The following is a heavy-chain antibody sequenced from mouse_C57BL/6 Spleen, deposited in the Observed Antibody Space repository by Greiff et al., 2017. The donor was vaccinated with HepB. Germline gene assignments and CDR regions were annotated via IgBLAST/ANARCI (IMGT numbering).Heavy chain of an antibody. CDR3: ARPYYLYAMDY. J-gene: IGHJ4*01. V-gene: IGHV1-54*01. CDR2: INPGSGGT. Sequence: VNVVESGAELVRPGTSVKVSCKASGYAFTNYLIEWVKQRPGQGLEWIGVINPGSGGTNYNEKFKGKATLTADKSSSTAYMQLSSLTSEDSAVYFCARPYYLYAMDYWGQGTSVTVSS. CDR1: GYAFTNYL. D-gene: IGHD5-5*01.